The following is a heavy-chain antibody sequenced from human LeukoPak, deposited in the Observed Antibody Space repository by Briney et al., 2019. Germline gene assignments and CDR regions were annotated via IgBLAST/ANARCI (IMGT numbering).Heavy chain of an antibody. Sequence: PSETLSLTCTVSGGSISSYYWSWIRQPPGKGLEWIGYIYYSGSTNYNPSLKSRVTISVDTSKNQFSLKLSSVTAADTAVYYCARVRDDYSWSFDYWGQGTLVTVSS. J-gene: IGHJ4*02. CDR2: IYYSGST. CDR3: ARVRDDYSWSFDY. D-gene: IGHD5-24*01. V-gene: IGHV4-59*01. CDR1: GGSISSYY.